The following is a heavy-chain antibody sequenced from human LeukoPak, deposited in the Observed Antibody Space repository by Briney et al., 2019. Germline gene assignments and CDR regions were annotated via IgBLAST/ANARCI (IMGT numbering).Heavy chain of an antibody. CDR2: INWNGGST. J-gene: IGHJ3*02. CDR3: ARDGGNYDFWSGYYYAFDI. D-gene: IGHD3-3*01. Sequence: PGGSLRLSCAASGFTFDDYGMSWVRQAPGKGLEWVSGINWNGGSTGYADSVKGRFTISRDNAKNSLYLQKNSLRAEDTALYYCARDGGNYDFWSGYYYAFDIWGQGTMVTVSS. CDR1: GFTFDDYG. V-gene: IGHV3-20*04.